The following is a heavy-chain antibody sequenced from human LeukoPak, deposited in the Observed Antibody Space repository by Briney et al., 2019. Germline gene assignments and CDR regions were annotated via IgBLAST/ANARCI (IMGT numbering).Heavy chain of an antibody. CDR1: GGTFSSYA. J-gene: IGHJ6*03. Sequence: GASVKVSCKASGGTFSSYAISWVRQAPGQGLEWMGGIIPIFGTANYAQKFQGRVTITTDESTSPAYMELSSLRSEDTAVYYCARGALRIAAAGTGSGYYYYYMDVWGKGTTVTVSS. CDR3: ARGALRIAAAGTGSGYYYYYMDV. D-gene: IGHD6-13*01. V-gene: IGHV1-69*05. CDR2: IIPIFGTA.